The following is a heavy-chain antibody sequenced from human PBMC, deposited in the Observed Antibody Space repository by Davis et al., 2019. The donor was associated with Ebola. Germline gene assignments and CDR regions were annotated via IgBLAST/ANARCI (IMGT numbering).Heavy chain of an antibody. CDR3: ARVDLDSSAEVP. Sequence: PSETLSLTCAVYGGSFSGYYWSWIRQPPGKGLEWIGEINHSGSTNYNPSLKSRVTISVDTSKNQFSLKLSSVTAADTAVYYCARVDLDSSAEVPWGQGTLVTVSS. V-gene: IGHV4-34*01. J-gene: IGHJ5*02. D-gene: IGHD3-22*01. CDR2: INHSGST. CDR1: GGSFSGYY.